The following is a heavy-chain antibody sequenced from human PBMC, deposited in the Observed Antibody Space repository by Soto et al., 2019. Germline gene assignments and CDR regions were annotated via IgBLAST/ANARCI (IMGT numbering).Heavy chain of an antibody. Sequence: QDQLVQSGGEVKKPGASVKVSCKASGYSFTNYGITWVRQAPGQGFEWMGWISAYNGDTNYAQKLQGRVTMTTDASTSTAYLELRSLRSDDTALYYCVRDRGVAPPVAGNTHYYYYMDVWGKGTTVTVSS. D-gene: IGHD6-19*01. J-gene: IGHJ6*03. CDR2: ISAYNGDT. CDR3: VRDRGVAPPVAGNTHYYYYMDV. CDR1: GYSFTNYG. V-gene: IGHV1-18*01.